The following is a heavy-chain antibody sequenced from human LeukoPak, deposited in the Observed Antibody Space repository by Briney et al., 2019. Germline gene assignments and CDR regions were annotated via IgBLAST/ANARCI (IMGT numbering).Heavy chain of an antibody. V-gene: IGHV3-48*03. CDR3: ARERTTIVSGTTIGAY. D-gene: IGHD2/OR15-2a*01. J-gene: IGHJ4*02. Sequence: GGSLRLSCSASGFTFSSYEMNWVRQAPGKGLEWISYITGSGDTIYYADFVKGRFTISRDNAKNSLFLQMNSLTADDTAVYYCARERTTIVSGTTIGAYWGQGTLVTVSS. CDR1: GFTFSSYE. CDR2: ITGSGDTI.